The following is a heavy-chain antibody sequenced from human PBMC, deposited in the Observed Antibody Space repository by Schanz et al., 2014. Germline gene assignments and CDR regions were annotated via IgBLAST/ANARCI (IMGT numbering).Heavy chain of an antibody. J-gene: IGHJ5*02. D-gene: IGHD3-10*01. CDR1: GFTVSINY. CDR2: VTGGGEST. CDR3: ARAPPLVRGIAGWFGP. V-gene: IGHV3-23*04. Sequence: VQLVESGGGLVQPGGSLRLSCAASGFTVSINYMSWVRQAPGKGLQWVSAVTGGGESTYYADSVKGRFTISRDNSKSTLYLQMNSLRADDTAVYYCARAPPLVRGIAGWFGPWSQGTLVTVSS.